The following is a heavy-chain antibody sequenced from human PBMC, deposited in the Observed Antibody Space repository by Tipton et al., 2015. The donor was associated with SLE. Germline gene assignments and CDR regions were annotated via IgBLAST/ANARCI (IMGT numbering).Heavy chain of an antibody. J-gene: IGHJ4*02. V-gene: IGHV4-59*08. CDR3: ARQSSSMVPFDY. CDR1: GGSIRSYY. Sequence: TLSLTCTVSGGSIRSYYWSWIRQPPGKGLEWIGYIYYSGSTNYNPSLKSRVTISIDTSKNQFSLKLTSVTAADTAVYYCARQSSSMVPFDYWGQGTLVTVSS. D-gene: IGHD6-13*01. CDR2: IYYSGST.